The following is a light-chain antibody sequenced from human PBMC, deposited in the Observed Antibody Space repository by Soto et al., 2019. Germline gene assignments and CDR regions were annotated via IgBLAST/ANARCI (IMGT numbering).Light chain of an antibody. V-gene: IGKV3-15*01. CDR3: HQYKFRPT. J-gene: IGKJ1*01. CDR1: QSVSSSH. CDR2: GTS. Sequence: EIVLKQSQGNLSLAPEERATLSCRASQSVSSSHLACYQQKPGQSPRLLFCGTSTRATGVPARFSGGWSGTEFTLTSSSVQEEYLAVYFCHQYKFRPTFGQGTKVDI.